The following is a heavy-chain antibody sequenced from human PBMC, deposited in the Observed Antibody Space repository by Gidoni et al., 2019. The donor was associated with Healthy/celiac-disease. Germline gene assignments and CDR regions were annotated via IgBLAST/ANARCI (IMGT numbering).Heavy chain of an antibody. CDR2: IDPSDSYT. D-gene: IGHD3-3*01. CDR3: ARRSGSGYSHWYFDL. J-gene: IGHJ2*01. Sequence: GLEWMGRIDPSDSYTNYSPSFQGHVTISADKSISTAYLQWSSLKASDTAMYYCARRSGSGYSHWYFDLWGRGTLVTVSS. V-gene: IGHV5-10-1*01.